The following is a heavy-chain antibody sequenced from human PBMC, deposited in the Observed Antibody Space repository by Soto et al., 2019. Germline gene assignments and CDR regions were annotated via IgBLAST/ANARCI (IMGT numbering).Heavy chain of an antibody. Sequence: SETLSLTCSVSGDSVSSVDYFWAWIRQPPGQALEYIGYIYKSATTYYNPSFESRVAISLDTSKSQFSLNVTSVTAADTAVYFCARGRYCLTGRCFPNWFDSWGQGTLVTVSS. CDR1: GDSVSSVDYF. CDR2: IYKSATT. V-gene: IGHV4-30-4*01. CDR3: ARGRYCLTGRCFPNWFDS. D-gene: IGHD2-15*01. J-gene: IGHJ5*01.